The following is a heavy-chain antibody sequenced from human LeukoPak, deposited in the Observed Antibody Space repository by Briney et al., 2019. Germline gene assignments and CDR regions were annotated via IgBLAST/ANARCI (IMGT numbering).Heavy chain of an antibody. CDR1: GYTFTSYY. CDR2: INPSGGST. Sequence: ASVKVSCKASGYTFTSYYMHWVRQAPGQGLEWMGIINPSGGSTSYAQKFQGRVTMTRDTSTSTAYMELRSLRSDDTAVYYCARPSRIADAFDIWGQGTMVTVSS. CDR3: ARPSRIADAFDI. J-gene: IGHJ3*02. D-gene: IGHD2/OR15-2a*01. V-gene: IGHV1-46*01.